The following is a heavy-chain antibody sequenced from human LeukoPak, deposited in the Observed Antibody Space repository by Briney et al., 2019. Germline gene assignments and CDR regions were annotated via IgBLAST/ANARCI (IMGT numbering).Heavy chain of an antibody. V-gene: IGHV1-46*01. CDR3: AREAPGGYFDY. D-gene: IGHD6-13*01. J-gene: IGHJ4*02. CDR2: INLSGGNT. Sequence: ASVKVSCKASGYTFTSYYMHWARQAPGQGLEWMGIINLSGGNTNYAQKFQGRVTMTRDTSTSTVYMELSSLRSEDTAMYYCAREAPGGYFDYWGQGTLVTVSS. CDR1: GYTFTSYY.